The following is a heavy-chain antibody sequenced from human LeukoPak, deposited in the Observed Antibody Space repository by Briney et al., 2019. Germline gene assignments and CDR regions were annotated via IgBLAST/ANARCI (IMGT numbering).Heavy chain of an antibody. J-gene: IGHJ4*02. CDR3: ARDGGYSSSWYNFDY. CDR2: IYHSGST. CDR1: GGSISSSNW. V-gene: IGHV4-4*02. D-gene: IGHD6-13*01. Sequence: PSETLSLTCAVSGGSISSSNWWSWVRQPPGKGLEWIGEIYHSGSTNYNPSLKSRVTISVDKSKNQFSLKLSSVTAADTAVYYCARDGGYSSSWYNFDYWGQGTLVTVSS.